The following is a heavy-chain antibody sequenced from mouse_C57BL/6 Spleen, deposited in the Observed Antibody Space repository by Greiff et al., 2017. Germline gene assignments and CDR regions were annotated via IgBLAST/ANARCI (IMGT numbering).Heavy chain of an antibody. D-gene: IGHD2-1*01. V-gene: IGHV1-55*01. J-gene: IGHJ4*01. CDR1: GYTFTSYW. Sequence: QVQLQQPGAELVKPGASVKMSCKASGYTFTSYWITWVKQRPGQGLEWIGDIYPGSGSTNYNEKFKSKATLTVDTSSSTAYMQLSSLTSADSAVYYCARSFYYGNYVYAMDYWGQGTSVTVSS. CDR3: ARSFYYGNYVYAMDY. CDR2: IYPGSGST.